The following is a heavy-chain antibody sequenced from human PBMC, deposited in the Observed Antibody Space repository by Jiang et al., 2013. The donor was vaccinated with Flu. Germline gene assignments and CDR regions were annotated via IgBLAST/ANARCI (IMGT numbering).Heavy chain of an antibody. V-gene: IGHV6-1*01. Sequence: CAISGDSVSSNSAAWNWIRQSPSRGLEWLGRTYYRSKWYNDYAVSVKSRITINPDTSKNQFSLQLNSVTPEDTAVYYCARGIVVVPAAIANYYYMDVWGKGTTVTVSS. CDR2: TYYRSKWYN. D-gene: IGHD2-2*01. CDR3: ARGIVVVPAAIANYYYMDV. J-gene: IGHJ6*03. CDR1: GDSVSSNSAA.